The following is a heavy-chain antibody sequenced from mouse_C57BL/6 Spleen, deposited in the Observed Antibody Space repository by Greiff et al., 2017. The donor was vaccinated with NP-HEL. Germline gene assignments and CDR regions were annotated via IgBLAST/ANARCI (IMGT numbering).Heavy chain of an antibody. CDR3: ARDLYDLAWFAY. V-gene: IGHV5-4*01. CDR1: GFTFSSYA. Sequence: DVKLVESGGGLVKPGGSLKLSCAASGFTFSSYAMSWVRQTPEKRLEWVATISDGGSYTYYPDNVKGRFTISRDNAKNNLYLQMSHLKSEDTAMYYCARDLYDLAWFAYWGQGTLVTVSA. J-gene: IGHJ3*01. CDR2: ISDGGSYT. D-gene: IGHD2-3*01.